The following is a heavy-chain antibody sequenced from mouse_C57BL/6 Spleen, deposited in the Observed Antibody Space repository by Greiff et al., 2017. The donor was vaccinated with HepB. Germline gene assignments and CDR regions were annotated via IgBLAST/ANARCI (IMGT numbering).Heavy chain of an antibody. CDR2: IHPSDSDT. Sequence: QVQLQQSGAELVKPGASVKVSCKASGYTFTSYWMHWVKQRPGQGLEWIGRIHPSDSDTNYNQKFKGKATLTVDKSSSTAYMQLSSLTSEDSAVYYCAIEGDYDYDRFAYWGQGTLVTVSA. D-gene: IGHD2-4*01. CDR1: GYTFTSYW. J-gene: IGHJ3*01. CDR3: AIEGDYDYDRFAY. V-gene: IGHV1-74*01.